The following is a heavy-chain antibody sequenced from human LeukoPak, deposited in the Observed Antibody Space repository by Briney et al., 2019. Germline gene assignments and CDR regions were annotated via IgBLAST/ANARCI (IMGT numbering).Heavy chain of an antibody. V-gene: IGHV4-31*01. CDR1: GGSISSGGYY. CDR3: VVVAAYDDAFDI. Sequence: SETLSLTCTVSGGSISSGGYYWSWIRQHPGKGLEWIGYIYYSGSTYYNPSLKSLVTISVDTSKNQFSLKLSSVTAADTAVYYCVVVAAYDDAFDIWGQGTMVTVSS. D-gene: IGHD2-15*01. CDR2: IYYSGST. J-gene: IGHJ3*02.